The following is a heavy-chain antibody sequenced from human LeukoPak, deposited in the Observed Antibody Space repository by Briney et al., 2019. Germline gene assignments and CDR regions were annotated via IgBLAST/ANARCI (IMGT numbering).Heavy chain of an antibody. CDR1: GGSISSYY. V-gene: IGHV4-59*01. Sequence: SETLSLTCTVSGGSISSYYLSWIRQPPGKGLEWIGYIYYSGSTNYNPSLKSRVTISVDTSKNQFSLKLSSVTAADTAVYYCARDLYGSGSYLGYWGQGTLVTVSS. CDR2: IYYSGST. J-gene: IGHJ4*02. CDR3: ARDLYGSGSYLGY. D-gene: IGHD3-10*01.